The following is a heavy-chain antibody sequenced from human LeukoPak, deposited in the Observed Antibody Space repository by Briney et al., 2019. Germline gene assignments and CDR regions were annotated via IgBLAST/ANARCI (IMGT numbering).Heavy chain of an antibody. Sequence: PGRSLRLSCAASGFTFSSYGMHWVRQAPGKGLEWVAVISYDGSEKFYADFVKGRFTISRDNSKNTLNLQMNSLRAEDTAVYYCATLYGDYPDYWGQGTLVTVSS. D-gene: IGHD4-17*01. CDR2: ISYDGSEK. V-gene: IGHV3-30*03. CDR1: GFTFSSYG. CDR3: ATLYGDYPDY. J-gene: IGHJ4*02.